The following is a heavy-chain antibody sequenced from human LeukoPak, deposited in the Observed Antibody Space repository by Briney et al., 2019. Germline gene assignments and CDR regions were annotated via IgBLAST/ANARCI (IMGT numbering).Heavy chain of an antibody. V-gene: IGHV3-33*01. CDR2: IWYDSSNK. J-gene: IGHJ5*02. CDR1: GFTFNTYG. CDR3: AREITMIRGAPLGWFDP. D-gene: IGHD3-10*01. Sequence: GGSLRLSCAASGFTFNTYGMHWLRQSPGKGLEWLAVIWYDSSNKCYADSVKGRFSISRDNSKNSLYLQMNSLRAEDTAVYYCAREITMIRGAPLGWFDPWSQGTPVTVSS.